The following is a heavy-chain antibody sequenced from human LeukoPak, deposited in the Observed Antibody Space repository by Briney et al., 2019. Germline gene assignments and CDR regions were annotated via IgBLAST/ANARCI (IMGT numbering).Heavy chain of an antibody. Sequence: ESGGGLVQPGGSLRLSCTASGFTFSSSSMSWVRQAPGKGLEWVSTISGSDSSTHYADSVKGRFTISRDNSKNTLYLQMNSLRADDTAVYYCAKSGYNRFDYWGQGTLVTVSS. J-gene: IGHJ4*02. CDR1: GFTFSSSS. D-gene: IGHD5-24*01. CDR3: AKSGYNRFDY. V-gene: IGHV3-23*01. CDR2: ISGSDSST.